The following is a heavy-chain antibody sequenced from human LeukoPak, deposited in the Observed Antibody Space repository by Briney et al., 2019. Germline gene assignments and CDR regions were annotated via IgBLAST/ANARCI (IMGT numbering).Heavy chain of an antibody. CDR3: ARVPGVTRYFDS. J-gene: IGHJ4*02. D-gene: IGHD4-23*01. V-gene: IGHV3-11*01. CDR1: GFTFSDYY. Sequence: GGSLRLSCAASGFTFSDYYMSWIRQAPGKGLECVSYISSAGTTIYYADSVTGRFTISRDNAKKSLYLQMNSLRADDTAVYFCARVPGVTRYFDSWGQGVLVTVSS. CDR2: ISSAGTTI.